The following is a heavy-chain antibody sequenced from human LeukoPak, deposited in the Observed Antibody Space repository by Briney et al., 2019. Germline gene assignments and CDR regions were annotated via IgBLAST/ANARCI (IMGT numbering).Heavy chain of an antibody. J-gene: IGHJ4*02. CDR1: GYTFTTYG. V-gene: IGHV1-18*04. CDR2: ISAYNGNT. Sequence: GASVTVSCTASGYTFTTYGISWVRQAPGQGLEWMGWISAYNGNTNYAQKLQGRVTMTTDTSTSTAYMELRSLRSDDTAVYYCARDSPIAVAGTGGTTVFDYWGQGTLVTVSS. D-gene: IGHD6-19*01. CDR3: ARDSPIAVAGTGGTTVFDY.